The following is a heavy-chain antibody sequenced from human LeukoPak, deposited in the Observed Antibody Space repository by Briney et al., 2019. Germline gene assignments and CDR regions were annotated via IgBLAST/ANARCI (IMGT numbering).Heavy chain of an antibody. CDR2: IYYSGST. V-gene: IGHV4-39*07. J-gene: IGHJ4*02. CDR3: ARDTNTKN. Sequence: PSETLSLTCTVSGGSISSSNYYWGWIRQPPGKGLEWIGSIYYSGSTYYNPSLKSRVTISVETSKNQFSLKLNSVTAADTAVYYCARDTNTKNWGQGTLVTVSS. CDR1: GGSISSSNYY.